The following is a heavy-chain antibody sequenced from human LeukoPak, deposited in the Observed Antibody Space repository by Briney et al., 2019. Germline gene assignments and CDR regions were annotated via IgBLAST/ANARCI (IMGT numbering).Heavy chain of an antibody. J-gene: IGHJ4*02. CDR3: ARDSRSGVFGVAPFDY. V-gene: IGHV3-11*04. D-gene: IGHD3-3*01. CDR2: ISSSGSTI. Sequence: PGGSLRLSCAASGFTFSDYYMSWIRQAPGKGLEWVSYISSSGSTIYYADPVKGRFTISRDNAKNSLYLQMNSLRAEDTAVYYCARDSRSGVFGVAPFDYWGQGTLVTVSS. CDR1: GFTFSDYY.